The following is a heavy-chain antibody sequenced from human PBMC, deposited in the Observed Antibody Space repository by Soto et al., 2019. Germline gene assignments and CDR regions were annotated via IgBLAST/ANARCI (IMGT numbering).Heavy chain of an antibody. CDR2: ISYDGSNK. CDR1: GFTFSSYA. Sequence: QVQLVESGGGVVQPGRSLRLSCAASGFTFSSYAMHWVRQAPGKGLEWVAVISYDGSNKYYADSVKGRFTISGDNSKHTLYLQMNSLRSEATVVYYCAREGGGIDYYDCSGLDYWGQGTLVTVSS. CDR3: AREGGGIDYYDCSGLDY. V-gene: IGHV3-30-3*01. J-gene: IGHJ4*02. D-gene: IGHD3-22*01.